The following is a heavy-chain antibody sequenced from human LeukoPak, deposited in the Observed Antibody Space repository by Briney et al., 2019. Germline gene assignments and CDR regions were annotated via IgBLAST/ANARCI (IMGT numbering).Heavy chain of an antibody. J-gene: IGHJ4*02. V-gene: IGHV5-51*01. D-gene: IGHD2-15*01. CDR1: GHSFTSYW. CDR3: ARLAGSGGSCYRCFDY. Sequence: GESLKISCKGSGHSFTSYWIGWVRQMPGKGLEWMGIIYPGDSDTRYSPSFQGQVTISADKSISTAYLQWSSLEASDTARYYCARLAGSGGSCYRCFDYWGQGTLVTVSS. CDR2: IYPGDSDT.